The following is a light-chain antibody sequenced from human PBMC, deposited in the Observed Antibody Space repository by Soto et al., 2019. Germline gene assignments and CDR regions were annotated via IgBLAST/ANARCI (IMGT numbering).Light chain of an antibody. CDR3: QQYNRYPRT. Sequence: DIQMTKSPSTLSASVGDRVTITCRARQSISSWLAWYQQKPGKAPKLLIYDASSLESGVPSRFSGSGSGTEFTLTISSLQPDDFATYYCQQYNRYPRTFGQGTKVEIK. V-gene: IGKV1-5*01. CDR2: DAS. J-gene: IGKJ1*01. CDR1: QSISSW.